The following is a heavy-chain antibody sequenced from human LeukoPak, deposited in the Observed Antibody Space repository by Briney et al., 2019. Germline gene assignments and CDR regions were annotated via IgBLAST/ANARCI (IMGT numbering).Heavy chain of an antibody. CDR2: MTHSGST. V-gene: IGHV4-34*01. Sequence: SETLSLTCAVYGGSFSNYYWSWIRQPPGKGLEWIGEMTHSGSTNYNPSLKSRVTISVDTSKNQFSLELSSVTAADTAVYYCARDHVVRGVIPIDNWFDPWGQGTLVTVSS. CDR3: ARDHVVRGVIPIDNWFDP. D-gene: IGHD3-10*01. CDR1: GGSFSNYY. J-gene: IGHJ5*02.